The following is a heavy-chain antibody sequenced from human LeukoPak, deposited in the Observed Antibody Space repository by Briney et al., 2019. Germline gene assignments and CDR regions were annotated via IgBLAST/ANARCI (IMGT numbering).Heavy chain of an antibody. CDR2: INHSGST. V-gene: IGHV4-34*01. CDR1: GGSFSGYY. J-gene: IGHJ5*02. Sequence: PSETLSLTCAVYGGSFSGYYWSWIRQPPGKGLEWIGEINHSGSTNYNPSLKSRVTISVDTSKNQFSLKLSSVTAADTAVYYCARGVFASYYDFWSGYYGGPNWFDPWGQGTLVTVSS. CDR3: ARGVFASYYDFWSGYYGGPNWFDP. D-gene: IGHD3-3*01.